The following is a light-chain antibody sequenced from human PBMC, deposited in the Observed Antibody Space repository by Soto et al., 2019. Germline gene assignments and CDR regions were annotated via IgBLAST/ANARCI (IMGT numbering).Light chain of an antibody. Sequence: DIQMTQSPSYVSASVGDRVTITCRASQSISSWLAWYQQKPGKAPKLLIYDASSLESGVPSRFSGSGSGTEFTLTISSLQPDDFATYYCQQYNSYPRTFGQGTKVDI. CDR2: DAS. J-gene: IGKJ1*01. V-gene: IGKV1-5*01. CDR3: QQYNSYPRT. CDR1: QSISSW.